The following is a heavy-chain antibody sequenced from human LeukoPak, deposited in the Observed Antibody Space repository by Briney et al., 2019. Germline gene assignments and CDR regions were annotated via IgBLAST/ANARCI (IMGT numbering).Heavy chain of an antibody. J-gene: IGHJ4*02. CDR1: GYSFTTYW. Sequence: GESLKISCNGSGYSFTTYWIGWVRQMPGKGLEWMGIIYPGDADTRYSPSFQGQVTISADKSISTAYLQWSSLKASGTAMYYCARGPVLHRGNWRFDFWGQGTMVTVSS. V-gene: IGHV5-51*01. CDR2: IYPGDADT. D-gene: IGHD2-21*01. CDR3: ARGPVLHRGNWRFDF.